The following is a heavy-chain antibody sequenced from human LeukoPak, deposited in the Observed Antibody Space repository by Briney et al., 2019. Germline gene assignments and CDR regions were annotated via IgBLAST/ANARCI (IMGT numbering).Heavy chain of an antibody. D-gene: IGHD1-14*01. Sequence: AETLSLTCTVSGGSISSYYWSWIRQPPGKGLEWMGYIDYSGSNNYNPSLESRVTISVEASKNQFSLKPRYETAEDTAVYYCARVTGYKKEDYFDYWGQGTLVTVSS. V-gene: IGHV4-59*01. CDR3: ARVTGYKKEDYFDY. CDR2: IDYSGSN. CDR1: GGSISSYY. J-gene: IGHJ4*02.